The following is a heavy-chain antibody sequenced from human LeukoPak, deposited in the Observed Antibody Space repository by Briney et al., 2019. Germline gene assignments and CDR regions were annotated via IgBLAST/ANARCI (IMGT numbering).Heavy chain of an antibody. CDR1: GFAFSDYY. D-gene: IGHD1-1*01. J-gene: IGHJ3*02. CDR2: ISSSGSTI. Sequence: GGSLRLSCAASGFAFSDYYMSWIRQAPGKGLEWVSYISSSGSTIYYADSVKGRFTISRDNAKNSLYLQMNSLRAEDTAVYYCARFPPRRMASSTGTGEAFDIWGQGTMVTVSS. CDR3: ARFPPRRMASSTGTGEAFDI. V-gene: IGHV3-11*04.